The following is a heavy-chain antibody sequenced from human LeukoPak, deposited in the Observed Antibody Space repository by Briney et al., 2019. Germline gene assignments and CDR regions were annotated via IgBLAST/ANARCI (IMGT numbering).Heavy chain of an antibody. V-gene: IGHV3-9*01. CDR1: GFTFEDYA. CDR3: AREADDGVYYFDY. J-gene: IGHJ4*02. CDR2: INWNSGSI. D-gene: IGHD5-24*01. Sequence: GGSLRLSCAASGFTFEDYAMHWVRQAPGKGLEWVSGINWNSGSIGYADSVKGRFTISRDNAKNSLYLQMNSLRAEDTAVYYCAREADDGVYYFDYWGQGTLVTVSS.